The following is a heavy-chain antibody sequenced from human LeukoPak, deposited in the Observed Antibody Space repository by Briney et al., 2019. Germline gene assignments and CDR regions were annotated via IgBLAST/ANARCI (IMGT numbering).Heavy chain of an antibody. J-gene: IGHJ4*02. D-gene: IGHD1-26*01. Sequence: PGGSLRLSCAASGFTFSSYDMSWVRQAPGKGLEWVALISYDGFNKDYADSVKGRFTISRDNSKNTLYLQMNSLGPEDTAVYYCARSFGGSYPHFDYWGQGTLVTVSS. CDR3: ARSFGGSYPHFDY. V-gene: IGHV3-30-3*01. CDR1: GFTFSSYD. CDR2: ISYDGFNK.